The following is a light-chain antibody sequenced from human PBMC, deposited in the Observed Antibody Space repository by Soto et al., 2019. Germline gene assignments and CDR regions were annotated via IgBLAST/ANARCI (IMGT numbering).Light chain of an antibody. CDR3: AAWDDSLNGWV. J-gene: IGLJ3*02. Sequence: QSVLTQPPSASGTPGQRVTISCSGSSSNIGSNSVNWVLHFPGTAPKLLIYINDQRPSGVPDRFSGSKSDTSASLAITGLQSEDESDYYCAAWDDSLNGWVFGGGTKLTVL. V-gene: IGLV1-44*01. CDR2: IND. CDR1: SSNIGSNS.